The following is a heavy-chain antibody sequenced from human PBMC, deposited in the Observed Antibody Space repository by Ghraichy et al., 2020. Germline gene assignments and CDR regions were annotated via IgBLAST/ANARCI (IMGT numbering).Heavy chain of an antibody. CDR1: GFTFSSYE. D-gene: IGHD1-26*01. Sequence: GGSLRLSCAASGFTFSSYEMNWVRQAPGKGLEWVSYISSSGSTIYYADSVKGRFTISRDNAKNSLSLQMNSLRAEDTAVYYCARLYSGSHFDYWGQGTLVTVSS. CDR3: ARLYSGSHFDY. V-gene: IGHV3-48*03. CDR2: ISSSGSTI. J-gene: IGHJ4*02.